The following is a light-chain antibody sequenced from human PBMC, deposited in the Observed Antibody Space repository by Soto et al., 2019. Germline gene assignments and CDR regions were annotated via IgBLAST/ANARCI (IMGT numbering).Light chain of an antibody. CDR3: HQYGSSPT. V-gene: IGKV3-20*01. CDR2: GAS. CDR1: QSISSSY. Sequence: NVLTQSPGTLSLSPWERATLSCRASQSISSSYLAWYQQKPGQAPRLLIYGASSRATGIPDRFSGSGSGTDFTLTISRLEPEDFAVYYCHQYGSSPTFGQGTKVDIK. J-gene: IGKJ1*01.